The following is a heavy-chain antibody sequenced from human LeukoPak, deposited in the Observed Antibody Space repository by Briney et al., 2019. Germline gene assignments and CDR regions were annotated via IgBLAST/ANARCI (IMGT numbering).Heavy chain of an antibody. V-gene: IGHV4-34*01. Sequence: SETLSLTCAVYGGSFSSYYWSWIRQPPGKGLEWIGEINHSGSTNYNPSLKSRVTISVDTSKNQFSLRVSSVTAADTAVYYCARDAGHQLSRRNYYAMDVWGQGTTVTVSS. CDR2: INHSGST. J-gene: IGHJ6*02. CDR3: ARDAGHQLSRRNYYAMDV. CDR1: GGSFSSYY. D-gene: IGHD2-2*01.